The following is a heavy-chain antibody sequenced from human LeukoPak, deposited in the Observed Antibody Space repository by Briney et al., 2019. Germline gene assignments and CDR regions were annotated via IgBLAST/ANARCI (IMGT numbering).Heavy chain of an antibody. J-gene: IGHJ4*02. V-gene: IGHV3-73*01. D-gene: IGHD3-10*01. CDR2: IRSKANSYAT. CDR1: GFTFSRYG. CDR3: AKDNAYYYADY. Sequence: PGGSLRLSCAASGFTFSRYGMHWVRQAPGKGLEWVGRIRSKANSYATAYAASVKGRFTISRDDSKNTAYLQMNSLKTEDTAVYYCAKDNAYYYADYWGQGTLVTASS.